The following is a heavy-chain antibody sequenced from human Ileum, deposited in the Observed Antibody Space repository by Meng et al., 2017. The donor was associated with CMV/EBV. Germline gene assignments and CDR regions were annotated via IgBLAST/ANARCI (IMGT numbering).Heavy chain of an antibody. CDR1: GCSISTYN. D-gene: IGHD1-26*01. CDR3: STAYSGSDWIEY. CDR2: VHRGGGT. J-gene: IGHJ4*02. Sequence: GSLRLSCNASGCSISTYNWTWVRQMPGKGLEWIGYVHRGGGTKYNPSLKSRVTISVDTANNHFSERLISGPAADTAVYYCSTAYSGSDWIEYWGQGALVTVSS. V-gene: IGHV4-59*01.